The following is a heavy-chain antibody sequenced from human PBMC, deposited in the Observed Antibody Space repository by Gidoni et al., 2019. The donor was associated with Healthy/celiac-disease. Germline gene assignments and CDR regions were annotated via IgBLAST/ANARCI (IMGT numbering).Heavy chain of an antibody. D-gene: IGHD3-22*01. CDR3: AARITMIVVVHLHDAFDI. CDR2: ISSSGSTI. Sequence: EVQLVESGGGLVQPGGSLRLSCAASGFTFSSYEMNWVRQAPGKGLEWVSYISSSGSTIYYADSVKGRFTISRDNAKNSLYLQMNSLRAEDTAVYYCAARITMIVVVHLHDAFDIWGQGTMVTVSS. J-gene: IGHJ3*02. V-gene: IGHV3-48*03. CDR1: GFTFSSYE.